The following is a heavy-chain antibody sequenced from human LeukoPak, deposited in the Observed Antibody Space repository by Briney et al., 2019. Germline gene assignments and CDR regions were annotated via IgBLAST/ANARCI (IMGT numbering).Heavy chain of an antibody. V-gene: IGHV3-30*04. CDR2: ISYDGSNK. Sequence: PGGSLRLSCAASGFTFSSYAMHWVRQAPGKGLEWVAVISYDGSNKYYADSVKGRFTISRDNAKNSLFLQMNSLRADDTAVYYCARAHIVGFDYYYYLDVWGRGTTVTVSS. J-gene: IGHJ6*03. CDR3: ARAHIVGFDYYYYLDV. D-gene: IGHD2-21*01. CDR1: GFTFSSYA.